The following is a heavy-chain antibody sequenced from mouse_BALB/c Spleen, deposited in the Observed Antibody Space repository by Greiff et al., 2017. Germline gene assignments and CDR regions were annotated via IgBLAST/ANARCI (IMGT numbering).Heavy chain of an antibody. D-gene: IGHD1-1*01. CDR3: ASKRYYGSSLDY. CDR1: GYSITSGYY. CDR2: ISYDGSN. J-gene: IGHJ2*01. V-gene: IGHV3-6*02. Sequence: DVKLQESGPGLVKPSQSLSLTCSVTGYSITSGYYWNWIRQFPGNKLEWMGYISYDGSNNYNPSLKNRISITRDTSKNQFFLKLNSVTTEDTATYYCASKRYYGSSLDYWGQGTTLTVSS.